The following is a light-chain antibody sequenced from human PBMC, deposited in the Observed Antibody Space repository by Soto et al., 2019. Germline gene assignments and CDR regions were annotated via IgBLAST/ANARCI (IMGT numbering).Light chain of an antibody. Sequence: IRLTQSPTSLSASVGDRVTITCQASQYIGNYLNWYQQKPGEAPRLLISGASNLEPGVPSRFSGGGSGADFTFNISSLQPEDVATYSCQQYDNIILSFGGGTKVEIK. CDR3: QQYDNIILS. CDR1: QYIGNY. J-gene: IGKJ4*01. CDR2: GAS. V-gene: IGKV1-33*01.